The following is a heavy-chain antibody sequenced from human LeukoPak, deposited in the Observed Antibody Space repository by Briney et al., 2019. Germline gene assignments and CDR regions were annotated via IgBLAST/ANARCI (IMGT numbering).Heavy chain of an antibody. Sequence: ASVKVSCKVSGGTFSSYAISWVRQAPGQGLEWMGGIIPVFGTANYAQKFQGRVTITADESTSAAYMELSSLRSEDTAVYYCARDRCSSTSCYPMRDAFDIWGQGTMVTVSS. CDR2: IIPVFGTA. V-gene: IGHV1-69*13. CDR3: ARDRCSSTSCYPMRDAFDI. J-gene: IGHJ3*02. CDR1: GGTFSSYA. D-gene: IGHD2-2*01.